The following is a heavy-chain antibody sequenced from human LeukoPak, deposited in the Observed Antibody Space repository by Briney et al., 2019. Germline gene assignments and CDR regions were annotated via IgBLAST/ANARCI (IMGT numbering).Heavy chain of an antibody. D-gene: IGHD1-26*01. Sequence: SETLSLTCTVSGGSISSSSYYWGWIRQPPGKGLEWIGSIYYSGSTYYNPSLKSRVTISVDTSKNQFSLKLSSVTAADTAVYYCARSLGATHQDFDYWGQGTLVTVSS. CDR2: IYYSGST. CDR3: ARSLGATHQDFDY. J-gene: IGHJ4*02. V-gene: IGHV4-39*01. CDR1: GGSISSSSYY.